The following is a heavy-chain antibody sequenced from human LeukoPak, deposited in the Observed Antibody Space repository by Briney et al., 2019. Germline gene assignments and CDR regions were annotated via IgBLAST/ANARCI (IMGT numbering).Heavy chain of an antibody. CDR3: ARAFGTITGTTYYYMDV. D-gene: IGHD1-20*01. CDR2: IYTSGST. V-gene: IGHV4-4*07. CDR1: VGSISSYY. J-gene: IGHJ6*03. Sequence: KPSETLSLTCTVSVGSISSYYWSWIRQPAGKGLEWVGRIYTSGSTNYNPSLKSRVTMSVDTSKNQFSLKLSSVTAADTAVYYCARAFGTITGTTYYYMDVWGKGTTVTVSS.